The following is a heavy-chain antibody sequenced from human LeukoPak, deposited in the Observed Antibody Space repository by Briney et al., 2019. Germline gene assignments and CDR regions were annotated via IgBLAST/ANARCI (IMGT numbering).Heavy chain of an antibody. V-gene: IGHV3-9*03. Sequence: QAGGSLRLSCAASGFTFDDYAMHWVRQAPGKGLEWVSGISWNSGSIGYADSVKGRFTISRDNAKNSLYLQMNSLRAEDMALYYCAKGFYPTLYDAFDIWGQGTMVTVSS. CDR1: GFTFDDYA. D-gene: IGHD2-15*01. CDR2: ISWNSGSI. CDR3: AKGFYPTLYDAFDI. J-gene: IGHJ3*02.